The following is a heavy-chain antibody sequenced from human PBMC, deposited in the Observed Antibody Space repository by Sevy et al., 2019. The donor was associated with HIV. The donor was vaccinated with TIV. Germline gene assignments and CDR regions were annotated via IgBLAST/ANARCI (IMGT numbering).Heavy chain of an antibody. D-gene: IGHD1-1*01. J-gene: IGHJ4*02. V-gene: IGHV3-49*04. CDR3: TRWKGAKSIFDY. Sequence: GGSLRLSCTASGFTFGDYCMSWVRQAPGKGLEWVAFLKSKAYGGTVDHAASVQGRFTISRHDSKSIAYVKMNDLNTGDTGVYYCTRWKGAKSIFDYWGQGALVTVSS. CDR2: LKSKAYGGTV. CDR1: GFTFGDYC.